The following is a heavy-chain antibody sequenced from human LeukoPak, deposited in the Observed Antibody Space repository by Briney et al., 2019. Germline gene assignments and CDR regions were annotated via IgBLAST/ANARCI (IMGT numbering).Heavy chain of an antibody. V-gene: IGHV1-18*01. J-gene: IGHJ4*02. CDR2: ISGYNGHT. CDR3: ARGLVRGMISSLRRTPPHDY. D-gene: IGHD3-10*01. CDR1: GYTYTNYG. Sequence: ASVKVSCKASGYTYTNYGISWVRQAPGQGLEWMGWISGYNGHTSYAQKLQGRVTMTTHTSTSTAYMELRSLRSDDTAVYYCARGLVRGMISSLRRTPPHDYWGQGTLVIVSS.